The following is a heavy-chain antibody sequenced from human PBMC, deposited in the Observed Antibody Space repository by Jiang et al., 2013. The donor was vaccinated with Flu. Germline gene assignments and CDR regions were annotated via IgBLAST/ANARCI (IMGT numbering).Heavy chain of an antibody. CDR1: GGSISSYY. Sequence: ETLSLTCTVSGGSISSYYWSWIRQPPGKGLEWIGYIYYSGSTNYNPSLKSRVTISVDTSKNQFSLKLSSVTAADTAVYYCARALDIKGGYVNAFDIWGQGTMVTVSS. CDR3: ARALDIKGGYVNAFDI. J-gene: IGHJ3*02. D-gene: IGHD5-12*01. V-gene: IGHV4-59*01. CDR2: IYYSGST.